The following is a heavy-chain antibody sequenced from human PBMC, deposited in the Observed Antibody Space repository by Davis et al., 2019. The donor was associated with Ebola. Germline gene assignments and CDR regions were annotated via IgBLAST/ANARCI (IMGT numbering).Heavy chain of an antibody. J-gene: IGHJ6*04. D-gene: IGHD3-10*01. CDR1: GFTVSSNY. V-gene: IGHV3-66*01. Sequence: GESLKISCAASGFTVSSNYMSWVRQAPGQGLEWVSVIYSGGTYYADSVKGRFTISRDNSKNTLYLQMNSLRAEDTAVYYCAKDRGLWFGELLQRDYYYGMDVWGKGTTVTVSS. CDR2: IYSGGT. CDR3: AKDRGLWFGELLQRDYYYGMDV.